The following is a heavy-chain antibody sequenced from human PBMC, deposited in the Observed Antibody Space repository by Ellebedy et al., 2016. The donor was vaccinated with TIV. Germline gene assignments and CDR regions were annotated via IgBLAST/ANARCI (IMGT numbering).Heavy chain of an antibody. CDR2: INHSGST. Sequence: SETLSLXCAVYGGSFSGYYWSWIRQPPGKGLEWIGEINHSGSTNYNPSLKSRVTISVDTSKNQFSLKLSSVTAADTAVYYCARGTRGPSGVWVYYYYYYMDVWGKGATVTVSS. J-gene: IGHJ6*03. V-gene: IGHV4-34*01. CDR3: ARGTRGPSGVWVYYYYYYMDV. D-gene: IGHD3-10*01. CDR1: GGSFSGYY.